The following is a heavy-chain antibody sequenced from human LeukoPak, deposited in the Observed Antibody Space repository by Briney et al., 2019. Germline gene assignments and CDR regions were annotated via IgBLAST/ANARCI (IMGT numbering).Heavy chain of an antibody. D-gene: IGHD5-18*01. J-gene: IGHJ4*02. Sequence: QTGGSLRLSCAASGFTFSSYEMNWVRQAPGKGLEWVAVISFDGSNKYYADSVKGRFTISRDSAKNTLYLQMNSLRAADTALYYCARGSGYSYAFTGRERTKSRLDYWGQGTLVTVSS. CDR1: GFTFSSYE. V-gene: IGHV3-30*04. CDR2: ISFDGSNK. CDR3: ARGSGYSYAFTGRERTKSRLDY.